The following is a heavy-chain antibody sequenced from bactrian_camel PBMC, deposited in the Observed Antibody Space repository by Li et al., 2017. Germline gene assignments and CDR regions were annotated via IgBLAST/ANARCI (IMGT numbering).Heavy chain of an antibody. CDR1: GYTYSSNC. Sequence: QVQLVESGGGSVQPGGSLRLSCDASGYTYSSNCMGWFRQISGKEREGLATIDSRGITTYADSVKGRFTISQDNAKNMVYLQVNGLKAEDTAMYYCAAGWSFGVGTLLRRHYNYWGQGTQVTVS. V-gene: IGHV3S53*01. CDR2: IDSRGIT. CDR3: AAGWSFGVGTLLRRHYNY. J-gene: IGHJ4*01. D-gene: IGHD3*01.